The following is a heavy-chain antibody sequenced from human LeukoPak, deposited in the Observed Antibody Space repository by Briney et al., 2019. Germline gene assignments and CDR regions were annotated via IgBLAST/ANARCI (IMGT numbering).Heavy chain of an antibody. CDR2: IYHSGST. D-gene: IGHD5-12*01. V-gene: IGHV4-30-2*01. Sequence: PSETLSLTCAVSGGSISSGGYSWSWIRQPPGKGLEWIGYIYHSGSTYYNPSLKSRVTISVDRSKNQFSLKLSSVTAADTAVYYCARTSGGYDSPYFDGWGQGTLVTVSS. J-gene: IGHJ4*02. CDR1: GGSISSGGYS. CDR3: ARTSGGYDSPYFDG.